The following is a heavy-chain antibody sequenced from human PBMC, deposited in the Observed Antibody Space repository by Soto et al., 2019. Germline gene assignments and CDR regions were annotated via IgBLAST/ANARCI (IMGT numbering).Heavy chain of an antibody. V-gene: IGHV4-4*07. D-gene: IGHD3-3*01. CDR1: GGSISSYY. J-gene: IGHJ4*02. CDR2: IYTSGST. Sequence: SETLSLTCTVSGGSISSYYWSWIRQPAGKGLEWIGRIYTSGSTNYNPSLKSRVTMSVDTSKNQFSLKLSYVTAADTAVYYCARDRVSEWLFDYWGQGTLVTVSS. CDR3: ARDRVSEWLFDY.